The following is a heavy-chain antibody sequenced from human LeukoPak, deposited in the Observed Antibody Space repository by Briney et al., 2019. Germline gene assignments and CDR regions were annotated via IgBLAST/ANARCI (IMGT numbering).Heavy chain of an antibody. CDR1: GFTFSDYY. CDR2: ISSSGSTI. J-gene: IGHJ3*02. CDR3: ARDGVWFRRDAFDI. D-gene: IGHD3-10*01. V-gene: IGHV3-11*01. Sequence: PGGSLRLSCAASGFTFSDYYMSWIRQAPGKGLEWVSYISSSGSTIYYADSVKGRFTISRDNAKNSQYLQMNSLRAEDTAVYYCARDGVWFRRDAFDIWGQGTMVTVSS.